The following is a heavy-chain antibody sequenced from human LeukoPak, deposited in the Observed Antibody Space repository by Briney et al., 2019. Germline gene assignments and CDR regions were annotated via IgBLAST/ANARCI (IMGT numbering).Heavy chain of an antibody. D-gene: IGHD3-10*01. CDR3: ATGERMVRGDGVDY. Sequence: PGGSLRLSCAASGFTVRNNYMSWVRQAPGKGLEWVSVIYSGGSTYYADSVKGRFTISRDNSKNTLRLQMNSLRAEDTAVYFCATGERMVRGDGVDYWGQGTLVTVSS. CDR2: IYSGGST. V-gene: IGHV3-66*01. J-gene: IGHJ4*02. CDR1: GFTVRNNY.